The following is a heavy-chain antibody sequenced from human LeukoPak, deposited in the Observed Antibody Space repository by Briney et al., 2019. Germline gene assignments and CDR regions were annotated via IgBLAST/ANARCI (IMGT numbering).Heavy chain of an antibody. D-gene: IGHD1-26*01. CDR1: GDSISSYY. CDR2: IYYSGST. CDR3: ARAMGGSYFDY. V-gene: IGHV4-59*01. Sequence: SETLSLTCTVSGDSISSYYWSWIRQPPGKGLEWIGYIYYSGSTNYNPSLKSRVTISVDTSKNQFSLKLSSVTAADTAVYYCARAMGGSYFDYWGQGTLVTVSS. J-gene: IGHJ4*02.